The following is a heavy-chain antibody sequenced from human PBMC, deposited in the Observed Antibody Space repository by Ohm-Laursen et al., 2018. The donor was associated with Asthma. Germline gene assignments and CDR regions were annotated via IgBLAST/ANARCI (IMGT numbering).Heavy chain of an antibody. CDR1: GFTFSSYI. J-gene: IGHJ4*02. D-gene: IGHD1-14*01. V-gene: IGHV3-48*01. CDR3: AKDISEVSDY. CDR2: ISSSSSTT. Sequence: SLRLSCAASGFTFSSYIMNWVRQAPGKGLEWVSYISSSSSTTYYADSVKGRFTISRDNSKNTLYLQMNSLRAEDTAVYYCAKDISEVSDYWGQGTLVTVSS.